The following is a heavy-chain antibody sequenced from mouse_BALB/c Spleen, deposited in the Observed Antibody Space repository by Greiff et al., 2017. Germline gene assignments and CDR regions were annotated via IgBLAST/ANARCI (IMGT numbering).Heavy chain of an antibody. J-gene: IGHJ4*01. V-gene: IGHV5-12-2*01. CDR1: GFTFSSYT. D-gene: IGHD2-1*01. CDR2: ISNGGGSI. Sequence: DVHLVESGGGLVQPGGSLKLSCAASGFTFSSYTMSWVRQTPEKRLEWVAYISNGGGSIYYPDTVKGRFTISRDNAKNTLYLQMSSLKSEDTAMYYCARSYGNDAMDYWGQGTSVTVSS. CDR3: ARSYGNDAMDY.